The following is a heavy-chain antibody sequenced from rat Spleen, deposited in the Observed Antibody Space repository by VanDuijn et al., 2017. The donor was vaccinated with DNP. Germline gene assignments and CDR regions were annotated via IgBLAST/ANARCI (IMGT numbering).Heavy chain of an antibody. Sequence: EVQLVESGGDLVQPGRSLKLSCVASGFTFTNYWMTWIRQVPGKGLEWVASIKSTGGSTYYPDSVKGRFTISRDDAENTLYLQMNSLRSEDSATYYGTRGEITLATSNYWGQGVMVTVSS. J-gene: IGHJ2*01. D-gene: IGHD1-3*01. CDR1: GFTFTNYW. V-gene: IGHV5-31*01. CDR3: TRGEITLATSNY. CDR2: IKSTGGST.